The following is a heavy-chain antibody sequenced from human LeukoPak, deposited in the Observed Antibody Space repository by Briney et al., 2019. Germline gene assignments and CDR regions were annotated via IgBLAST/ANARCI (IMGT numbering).Heavy chain of an antibody. CDR3: ARIYLRQQPPHPYYYYGMDV. CDR1: GGTFSSYA. V-gene: IGHV1-69*13. J-gene: IGHJ6*02. Sequence: SVKVSCKASGGTFSSYAISWVRQAPGQGLEWMGGIIPIFGTANYAQKFQGRVTITADESTSTAYMELSSLRSEDTAVYYCARIYLRQQPPHPYYYYGMDVWGQGTTVTVSS. CDR2: IIPIFGTA. D-gene: IGHD6-13*01.